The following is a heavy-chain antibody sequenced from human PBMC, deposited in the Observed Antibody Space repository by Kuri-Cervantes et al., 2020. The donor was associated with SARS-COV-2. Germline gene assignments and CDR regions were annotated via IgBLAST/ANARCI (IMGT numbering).Heavy chain of an antibody. CDR2: INIYTGNT. CDR1: GYTFTNYG. CDR3: ARERNPTPIVVLTVIRMDAFDI. Sequence: SVKVSCKASGYTFTNYGISWVRQAPGQGLEWVGWINIYTGNTKYAEKLQGRVTMTTDTSTSTDYMELRTLSSDDTAVYYCARERNPTPIVVLTVIRMDAFDIWGQGTMVTVSS. V-gene: IGHV1-18*01. J-gene: IGHJ3*02. D-gene: IGHD2-21*02.